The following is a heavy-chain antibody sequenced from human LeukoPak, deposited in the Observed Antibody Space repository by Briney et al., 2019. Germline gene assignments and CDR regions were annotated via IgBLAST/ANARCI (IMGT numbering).Heavy chain of an antibody. V-gene: IGHV3-7*01. J-gene: IGHJ4*02. CDR3: ARAPTVLVGYCSSASCQADY. Sequence: PGGSLRLSCSASGFNFKAYWMSWVRQAPGKGPEWVANINQDGSEKNYAEAVKGRVTISRDNAKNSVDLEMDSLRAEDTAVYYCARAPTVLVGYCSSASCQADYWGQGTLVTVSS. D-gene: IGHD2-2*01. CDR1: GFNFKAYW. CDR2: INQDGSEK.